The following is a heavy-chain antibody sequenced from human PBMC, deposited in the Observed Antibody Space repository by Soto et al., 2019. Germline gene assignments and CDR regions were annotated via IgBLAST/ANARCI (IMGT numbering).Heavy chain of an antibody. CDR2: IYHSGST. D-gene: IGHD3-22*01. V-gene: IGHV4-30-2*01. CDR3: ARGIFDYYDSSGYYWFDP. J-gene: IGHJ5*02. CDR1: GGSISSGGYS. Sequence: SETLSLTCAVSGGSISSGGYSWSWIRQPPGKGLEWIGYIYHSGSTYYNPSLKSRVTISVDRSKNQFSLKLSSVTAADTAVYYCARGIFDYYDSSGYYWFDPWGQGTLVTVSS.